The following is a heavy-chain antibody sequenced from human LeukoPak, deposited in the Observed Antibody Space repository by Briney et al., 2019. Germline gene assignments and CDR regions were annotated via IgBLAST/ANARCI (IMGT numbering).Heavy chain of an antibody. Sequence: GSLSLSYAASGFTFSSYGMHWVRQAPGKGVGWVAVIWYDGSNKYYPDSVKGRFTISRHNSKNTLYLQMNSLRAEDTAVYYCARATRAAAGTGPPDYWGQGTLVTVSS. CDR2: IWYDGSNK. D-gene: IGHD6-13*01. J-gene: IGHJ4*02. CDR1: GFTFSSYG. V-gene: IGHV3-33*01. CDR3: ARATRAAAGTGPPDY.